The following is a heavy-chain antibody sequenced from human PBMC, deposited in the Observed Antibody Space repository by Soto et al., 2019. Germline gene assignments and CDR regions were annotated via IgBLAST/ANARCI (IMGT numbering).Heavy chain of an antibody. V-gene: IGHV5-10-1*01. J-gene: IGHJ6*02. CDR2: IDPSDSYT. CDR1: GYSFTSYW. CDR3: ARHAGRLRLPPGYYYYYGMDV. D-gene: IGHD3-3*01. Sequence: PGESLKISCKGSGYSFTSYWISWVRQMPGKGLEWMGRIDPSDSYTNYSPSFQGHVTISADKSISTAYLQWSSLKASDTAMYYCARHAGRLRLPPGYYYYYGMDVWGQGTTVTVS.